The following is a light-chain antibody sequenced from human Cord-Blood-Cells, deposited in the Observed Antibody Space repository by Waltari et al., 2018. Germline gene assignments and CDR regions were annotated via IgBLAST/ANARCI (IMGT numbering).Light chain of an antibody. J-gene: IGLJ2*01. CDR2: DVS. Sequence: QSALTQTATGSGSPGQSTTIPCTATSSDVGGSNYVSWYQQHPGKAPKLMINDVSNRPSGVSKRASGSMSGNTASMTISRLQGDDEADYYCSSNTSSSTLVFGGGTNLTVL. V-gene: IGLV2-14*01. CDR1: SSDVGGSNY. CDR3: SSNTSSSTLV.